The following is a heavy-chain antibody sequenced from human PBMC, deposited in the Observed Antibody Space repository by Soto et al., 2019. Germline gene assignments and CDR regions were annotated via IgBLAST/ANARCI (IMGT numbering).Heavy chain of an antibody. J-gene: IGHJ6*03. V-gene: IGHV1-8*01. CDR3: ARSPSSSWSLVAYYYYYMDV. CDR2: MNPNSGNT. D-gene: IGHD6-13*01. Sequence: ASVKVSCKASGYTFTSYDINWVRQATGQGLEWMGWMNPNSGNTGYAQKFQGRVTMTRNTSISTAYMELSSLRSEDTAVYYCARSPSSSWSLVAYYYYYMDVWGKGTTVTVSS. CDR1: GYTFTSYD.